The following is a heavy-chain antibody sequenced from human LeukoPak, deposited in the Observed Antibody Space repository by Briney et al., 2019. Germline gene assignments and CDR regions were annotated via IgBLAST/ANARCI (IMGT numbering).Heavy chain of an antibody. Sequence: PGGSLRLSCAASGFTFSSYWMNWARQAPGKELEGVASINHNGNVNYYVASVKGRFTISRDNAKNSLYLQMSNLRAEDTAVYFCARGGGLDVWGQGATVTVSS. V-gene: IGHV3-7*03. CDR1: GFTFSSYW. CDR2: INHNGNVN. J-gene: IGHJ6*02. D-gene: IGHD3-16*01. CDR3: ARGGGLDV.